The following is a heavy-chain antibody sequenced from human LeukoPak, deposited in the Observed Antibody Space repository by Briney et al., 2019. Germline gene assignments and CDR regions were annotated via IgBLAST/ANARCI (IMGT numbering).Heavy chain of an antibody. V-gene: IGHV4-34*01. Sequence: SETLSLTCAVYGGSFSGYYWKWIRQPPGKGLEWIGEINHSGSTNYNPSLKSRVTISVDTSKNQFSLKLSSVTDADTAVYYCARGDYGIWFDPWGQGTLVTVSS. J-gene: IGHJ5*02. D-gene: IGHD4/OR15-4a*01. CDR2: INHSGST. CDR3: ARGDYGIWFDP. CDR1: GGSFSGYY.